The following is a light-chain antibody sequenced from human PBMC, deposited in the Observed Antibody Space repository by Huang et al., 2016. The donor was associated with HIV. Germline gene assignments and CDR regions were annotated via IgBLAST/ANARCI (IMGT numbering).Light chain of an antibody. J-gene: IGKJ4*01. CDR3: QQSRT. V-gene: IGKV1-9*01. CDR2: AAS. CDR1: QDISSY. Sequence: IQLTLSPSSLSASVGARVTITCRASQDISSYLAWYQQKPGKAPKLLIFAASTLRSGVPSSFCGSGSGTDFTLTISSLQPEDFATYYCQQSRTFGGGTKVDIK.